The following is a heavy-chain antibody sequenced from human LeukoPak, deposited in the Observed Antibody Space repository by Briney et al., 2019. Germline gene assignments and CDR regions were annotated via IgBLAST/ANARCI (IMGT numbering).Heavy chain of an antibody. CDR2: IRSKAYGGTT. D-gene: IGHD2-2*01. J-gene: IGHJ6*02. CDR1: GFTFGDYA. V-gene: IGHV3-49*04. CDR3: TSVGCSSTSCYGGYYYYYGMDV. Sequence: GGSLRLSCTASGFTFGDYAMSWVRQAPGKGLEWVGFIRSKAYGGTTEYAASVKGSFTISRDDSKSIAYLQMNSLKTEDTAVYYCTSVGCSSTSCYGGYYYYYGMDVWGQGTTVTVSS.